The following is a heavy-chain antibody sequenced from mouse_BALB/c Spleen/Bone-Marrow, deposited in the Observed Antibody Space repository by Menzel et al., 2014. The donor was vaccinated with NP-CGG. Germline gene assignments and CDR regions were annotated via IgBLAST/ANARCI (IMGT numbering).Heavy chain of an antibody. D-gene: IGHD1-2*01. CDR2: IDPSDSET. Sequence: QVQLKQSGAGLVKPGAPVKLSCKTSGYTFTSYWMSWVKQRPGRGLEWIGRIDPSDSETHYNQKFEDKATLTVDKSSSAAYIQLSSLTSEDSAVYYCARDYGYYFDYWGQGTTLTVSS. V-gene: IGHV1-69*02. J-gene: IGHJ2*01. CDR1: GYTFTSYW. CDR3: ARDYGYYFDY.